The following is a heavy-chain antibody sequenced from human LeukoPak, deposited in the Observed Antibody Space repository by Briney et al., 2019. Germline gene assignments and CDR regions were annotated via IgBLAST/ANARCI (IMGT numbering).Heavy chain of an antibody. CDR3: ARDSRGSYYFDY. CDR1: GFTFSSYA. D-gene: IGHD1-26*01. V-gene: IGHV3-30*04. CDR2: ISYDGSNK. Sequence: HPGGSLRLSCAASGFTFSSYAMHRVRQAPGKGLEWVAVISYDGSNKYYADSVKGRFTISRDNSKNTLYLQMNSLRAEDTAVYYCARDSRGSYYFDYWGQGTLVTVSS. J-gene: IGHJ4*02.